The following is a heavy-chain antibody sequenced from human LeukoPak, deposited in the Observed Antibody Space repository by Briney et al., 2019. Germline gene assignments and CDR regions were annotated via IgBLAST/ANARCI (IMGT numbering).Heavy chain of an antibody. CDR3: ARARGGGYDSLDY. CDR1: GFTFSSYS. Sequence: GGSLRLSCAASGFTFSSYSMNWVRQAPGKGLEWVSCISGSGGYIYYADSVKGRFTISGDNPKNSLYLQMNSLRADDTAVYYCARARGGGYDSLDYWGQGTLVTVSS. CDR2: ISGSGGYI. V-gene: IGHV3-21*01. J-gene: IGHJ4*02. D-gene: IGHD5-12*01.